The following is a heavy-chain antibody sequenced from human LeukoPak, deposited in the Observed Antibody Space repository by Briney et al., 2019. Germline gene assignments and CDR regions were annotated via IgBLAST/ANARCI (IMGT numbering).Heavy chain of an antibody. CDR3: ARDSANVVVTAAFDP. V-gene: IGHV1-18*01. D-gene: IGHD2-21*02. J-gene: IGHJ5*02. CDR2: ISAYNGNT. Sequence: ASVKVSCKASGYTFTSYGIGWVRQAPGQGLEWMGWISAYNGNTNYAQKLQGRVTMTTDTSTSTAYMELRSLRSDDTAVYYCARDSANVVVTAAFDPWGQGTLVAVSS. CDR1: GYTFTSYG.